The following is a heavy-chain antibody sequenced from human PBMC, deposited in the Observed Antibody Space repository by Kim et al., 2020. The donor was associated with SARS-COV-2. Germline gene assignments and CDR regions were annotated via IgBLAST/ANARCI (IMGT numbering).Heavy chain of an antibody. CDR3: AHRPSGFDKPFFDY. J-gene: IGHJ4*02. CDR1: GFSLSTSGVG. CDR2: IYWDDDK. D-gene: IGHD3-10*01. V-gene: IGHV2-5*02. Sequence: SGPTLVNPTQTLTLTCTFSGFSLSTSGVGVGWIRQPPGKALEWLALIYWDDDKRYSPSLKSRLTITKDTSKNQVVLTMTNMDPVDTATYYSAHRPSGFDKPFFDYWGQGTLVTVSS.